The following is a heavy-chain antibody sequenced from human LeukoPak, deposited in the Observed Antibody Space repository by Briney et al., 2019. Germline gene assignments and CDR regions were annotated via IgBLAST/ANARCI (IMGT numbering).Heavy chain of an antibody. J-gene: IGHJ4*02. V-gene: IGHV4-61*01. CDR3: ARVGGEESIGHYENYFDY. CDR1: GGSVSSGPYY. Sequence: SETLSLTCTVSGGSVSSGPYYWSWIRQPPGKGLEYIGYIYYTGSTNYNSSLRSRVTISIDTSKNQFSLKLNSVTAADTAMYYCARVGGEESIGHYENYFDYWGQGTLVTVSS. D-gene: IGHD3-22*01. CDR2: IYYTGST.